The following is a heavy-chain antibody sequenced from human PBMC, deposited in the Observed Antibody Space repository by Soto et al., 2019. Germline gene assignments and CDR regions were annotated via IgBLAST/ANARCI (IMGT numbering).Heavy chain of an antibody. CDR3: TRVGATDGVAFDI. Sequence: PGGSLRLSCTASGFTVGDYGMSWFRQAPGKGLEWVGFIRSKAYGGTTDYAASVKGRFTISRDDFKSIAYLQMNSLKTEDTAVYYCTRVGATDGVAFDIWGQGTMVTVSS. CDR2: IRSKAYGGTT. D-gene: IGHD1-26*01. CDR1: GFTVGDYG. J-gene: IGHJ3*02. V-gene: IGHV3-49*03.